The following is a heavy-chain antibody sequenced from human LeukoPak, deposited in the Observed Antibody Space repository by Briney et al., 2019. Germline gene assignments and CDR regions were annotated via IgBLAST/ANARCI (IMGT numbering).Heavy chain of an antibody. V-gene: IGHV1-69*04. Sequence: SVKVSCKASGGTFSSYAISWVRQAPGQGLEWMGRIIPILGIANYAQKFQGSVTITADKSTSTAYMELSSLRSEDTAVYYCTRRTTIGSGSYYNVYAFDIWGQGTMVTVSS. CDR3: TRRTTIGSGSYYNVYAFDI. CDR1: GGTFSSYA. CDR2: IIPILGIA. J-gene: IGHJ3*02. D-gene: IGHD3-10*01.